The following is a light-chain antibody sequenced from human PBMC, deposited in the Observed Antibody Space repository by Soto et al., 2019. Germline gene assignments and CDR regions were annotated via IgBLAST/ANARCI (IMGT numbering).Light chain of an antibody. CDR2: GAS. CDR1: QSVSSSY. V-gene: IGKV3-15*01. CDR3: QQYFNWMWT. Sequence: EIVMTQSPGTLSLSPGERATLSCRASQSVSSSYLAWYQQKPGQAPRLLIYGASIRATGIPARFSGSGSGTKFTLTINSLQSEDFAVYYCQQYFNWMWTFGQGTKVDIK. J-gene: IGKJ1*01.